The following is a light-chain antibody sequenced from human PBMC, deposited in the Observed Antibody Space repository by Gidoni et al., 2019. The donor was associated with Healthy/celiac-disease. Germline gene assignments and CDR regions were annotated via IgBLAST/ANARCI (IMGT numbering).Light chain of an antibody. CDR2: DAS. Sequence: QLAQSPSSLSASVGDRVTITCQASQDISNYLTWYQQKPGKAPKFLIYDASNLETGVPSRFSGSGSGTDFTFTISSLQPEDIATYYCQQYDNHPRTFGQGTKLEIK. J-gene: IGKJ2*02. CDR3: QQYDNHPRT. CDR1: QDISNY. V-gene: IGKV1-33*01.